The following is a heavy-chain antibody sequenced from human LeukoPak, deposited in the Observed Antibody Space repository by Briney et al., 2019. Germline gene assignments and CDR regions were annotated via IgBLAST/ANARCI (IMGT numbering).Heavy chain of an antibody. Sequence: ASVKVSCKASGYTFTGYYMHWVRQAPGQGLEWMGWINPNSGGTNYAQKFQGRVTMTRDTSISTAYMELSRLRSDDTAVYYCARALYYYDSSGLYYYYGMDVWGRGTTVTVSS. CDR2: INPNSGGT. CDR3: ARALYYYDSSGLYYYYGMDV. J-gene: IGHJ6*02. D-gene: IGHD3-22*01. CDR1: GYTFTGYY. V-gene: IGHV1-2*02.